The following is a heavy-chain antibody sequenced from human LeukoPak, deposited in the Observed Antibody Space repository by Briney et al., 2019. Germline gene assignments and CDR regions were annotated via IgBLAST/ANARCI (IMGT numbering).Heavy chain of an antibody. CDR3: ARAESYYDSFDY. CDR1: GGSITITNYY. J-gene: IGHJ4*02. V-gene: IGHV4-39*07. D-gene: IGHD3-22*01. CDR2: IYHDGST. Sequence: SETLSLTCTVSGGSITITNYYWGWIRQPPGKGLEWVGNIYHDGSTYYNPSLKSRVSISVDTSKNQFSLKLSSVTAADTAVYYCARAESYYDSFDYWGQGTLVTVSS.